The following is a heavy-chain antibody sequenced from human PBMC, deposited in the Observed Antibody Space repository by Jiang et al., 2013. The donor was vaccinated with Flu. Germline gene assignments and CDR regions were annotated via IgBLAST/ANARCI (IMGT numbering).Heavy chain of an antibody. V-gene: IGHV4-59*01. CDR2: IYYSGST. Sequence: PGLVKPSETLSLTCTVSGGSISSYYWSWIRQPPGKGLEWIGYIYYSGSTNYNPSLKSRVTISVDTSKNQFSLKLSSVTAADTAVYYCARGFVRERGLFAARWLPLWFDPWGQGTLVTVSS. CDR3: ARGFVRERGLFAARWLPLWFDP. J-gene: IGHJ5*02. D-gene: IGHD3-10*02. CDR1: GGSISSYY.